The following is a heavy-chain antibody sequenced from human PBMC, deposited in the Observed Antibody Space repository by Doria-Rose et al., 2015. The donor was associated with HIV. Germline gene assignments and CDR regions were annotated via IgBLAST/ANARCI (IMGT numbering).Heavy chain of an antibody. V-gene: IGHV2-26*01. CDR1: GVSLSSPGMG. Sequence: QVTLKESGPVLVKPTETLTLTCTASGVSLSSPGMGVSWIRQPPGKALEWLANIFSDYERSYKTSLKIRLTISRCTSISLLVLTMTDMDPVDTATYYCARIKSSRWYHKYYFDFWGQGTLVIVSA. CDR2: IFSDYER. D-gene: IGHD6-13*01. J-gene: IGHJ4*02. CDR3: ARIKSSRWYHKYYFDF.